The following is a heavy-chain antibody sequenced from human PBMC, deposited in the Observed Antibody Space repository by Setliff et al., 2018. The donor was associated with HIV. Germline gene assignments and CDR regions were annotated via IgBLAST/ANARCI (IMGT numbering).Heavy chain of an antibody. Sequence: SETLSLTCTVSGGSISSSSYYWGWIRQPPGKGLEWIGSIYYSGSTYYNPSLKSRVTISVDTSKNQFSLKLSSVTAADTAVYYCARARFWGGYYTGDNYYYMDVWGKGTTVTVSS. J-gene: IGHJ6*03. CDR2: IYYSGST. CDR3: ARARFWGGYYTGDNYYYMDV. D-gene: IGHD3-3*01. CDR1: GGSISSSSYY. V-gene: IGHV4-39*01.